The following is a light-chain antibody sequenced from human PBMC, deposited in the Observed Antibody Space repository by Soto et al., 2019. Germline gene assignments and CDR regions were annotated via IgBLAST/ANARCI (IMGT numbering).Light chain of an antibody. J-gene: IGKJ1*01. CDR2: GAS. V-gene: IGKV3-20*01. CDR1: QGIGDT. CDR3: QQYGSSGT. Sequence: EVVLTQSPATLSVSLWEGVTLSCRASQGIGDTLAWYQHKPGQTPRLLIYGASNRATGIPDRFSGSGSGTDFTLTISRLEPEDFAVYYCQQYGSSGTFGQGTKVDIK.